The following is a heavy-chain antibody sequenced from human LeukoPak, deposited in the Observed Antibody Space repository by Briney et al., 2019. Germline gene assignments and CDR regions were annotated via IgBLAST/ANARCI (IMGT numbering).Heavy chain of an antibody. D-gene: IGHD6-13*01. V-gene: IGHV4-39*07. CDR3: AREKWQQLVQDDAFDI. CDR1: GASISSTSYY. Sequence: SETLSLTCTVSGASISSTSYYWGWIRHPPGKGLEWIGSIYFSGSTYYNPSLKSRVTISVDTSKNQFSLNLSSVTAADTAVYYCAREKWQQLVQDDAFDIWGQGTMVTVSS. CDR2: IYFSGST. J-gene: IGHJ3*02.